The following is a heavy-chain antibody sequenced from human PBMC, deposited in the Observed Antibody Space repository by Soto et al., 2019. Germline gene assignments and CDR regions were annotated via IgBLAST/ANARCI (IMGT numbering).Heavy chain of an antibody. CDR2: INAGNGNT. D-gene: IGHD5-18*01. CDR3: ARDGSDTAMVKLFLQYYYYGMDV. V-gene: IGHV1-3*01. Sequence: ASVKVSCKASGYTFTSYAMHWLRQAPGQRLEWMGWINAGNGNTKYSQKFQGRVTITRDTSASTAYMELSSLRSEDTAVYYCARDGSDTAMVKLFLQYYYYGMDVWGQGTTVTVSS. CDR1: GYTFTSYA. J-gene: IGHJ6*02.